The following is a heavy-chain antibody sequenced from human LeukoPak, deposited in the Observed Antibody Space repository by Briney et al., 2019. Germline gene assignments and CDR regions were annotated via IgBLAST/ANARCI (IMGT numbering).Heavy chain of an antibody. J-gene: IGHJ4*02. V-gene: IGHV4-34*01. Sequence: SETLSLTCAVYGGSFSGYDWSWIRQPPGKGLECIGEINHSESNNYNPSLKSRVTISVDTSKNQFSLKLSSVTAADTAVYYCARRRGLRFKGAITNLDYWGQGTLVTVSS. CDR3: ARRRGLRFKGAITNLDY. CDR1: GGSFSGYD. CDR2: INHSESN. D-gene: IGHD3-3*01.